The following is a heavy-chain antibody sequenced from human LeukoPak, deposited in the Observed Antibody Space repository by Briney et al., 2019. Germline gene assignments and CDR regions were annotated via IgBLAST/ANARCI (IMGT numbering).Heavy chain of an antibody. CDR2: ISWNSGSI. CDR1: GFTFDDYA. J-gene: IGHJ4*02. CDR3: AKSVAGLLALFDY. D-gene: IGHD6-19*01. Sequence: GRSLRLSCAASGFTFDDYAMHWVRQAPGNGLEWVSGISWNSGSIGYADSVKGRFTISRGNAKNSLYLQMNSLRAEDTALYYCAKSVAGLLALFDYWGQGTLVTVSS. V-gene: IGHV3-9*01.